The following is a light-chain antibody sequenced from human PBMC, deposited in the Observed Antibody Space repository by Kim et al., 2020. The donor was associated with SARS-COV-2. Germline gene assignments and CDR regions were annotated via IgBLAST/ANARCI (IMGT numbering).Light chain of an antibody. CDR2: DAS. CDR3: QQTYNTPVT. Sequence: DIQMTQSPSSLSASVGDRVTITCRASQGIKTYLNWYHQKPGKPPKFLIYDASTLQSGVPSRFSGGGSGTDFTLTIRGLQPEDFATYYCQQTYNTPVTFGQGTKVDIK. J-gene: IGKJ1*01. CDR1: QGIKTY. V-gene: IGKV1-39*01.